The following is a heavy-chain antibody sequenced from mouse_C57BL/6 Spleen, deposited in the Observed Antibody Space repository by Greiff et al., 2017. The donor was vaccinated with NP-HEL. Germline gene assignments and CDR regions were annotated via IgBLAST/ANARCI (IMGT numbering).Heavy chain of an antibody. CDR3: ARDYYYGSSYVFAY. CDR2: IYPGDGDT. V-gene: IGHV1-82*01. D-gene: IGHD1-1*01. J-gene: IGHJ3*01. Sequence: QVQLKESGPELVKPGASVKISCKASGYAFSSSWMNWVKQRPGKGLEWIGRIYPGDGDTNYNGKFKGKATLTADKSSSTAYMQLSSLTSEDSAVYFCARDYYYGSSYVFAYWGQGTLVTVYA. CDR1: GYAFSSSW.